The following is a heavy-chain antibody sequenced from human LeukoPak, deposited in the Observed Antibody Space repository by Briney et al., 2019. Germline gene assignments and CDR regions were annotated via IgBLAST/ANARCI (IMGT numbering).Heavy chain of an antibody. D-gene: IGHD3-10*01. Sequence: PGGSLRLSCVASGFTFDDYAMHWVRQGPGKGLEWVSGISWNSGRTGYADSVKGRFTISRDNAKNSLYLQMNSLRAEDTALYYCAKDTGYGSGPYYYGMDVWGQGTTVTVSS. V-gene: IGHV3-9*01. CDR2: ISWNSGRT. CDR1: GFTFDDYA. CDR3: AKDTGYGSGPYYYGMDV. J-gene: IGHJ6*02.